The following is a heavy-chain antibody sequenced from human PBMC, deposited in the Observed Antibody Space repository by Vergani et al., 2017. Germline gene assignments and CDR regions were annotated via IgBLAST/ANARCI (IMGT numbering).Heavy chain of an antibody. CDR1: GFTFSSYW. D-gene: IGHD3-22*01. V-gene: IGHV3-74*01. CDR2: INSDGSST. Sequence: EVQLVESGGGLVQPGGSLRLSCAASGFTFSSYWMLWVRQAPGKGLVWVSRINSDGSSTSYADSVKGRFTISRDNAKNTLYLQMNSLRAEDTAVYYCARATILAYYYDSSGYYRAFDIWGQGTMVTVSS. J-gene: IGHJ3*02. CDR3: ARATILAYYYDSSGYYRAFDI.